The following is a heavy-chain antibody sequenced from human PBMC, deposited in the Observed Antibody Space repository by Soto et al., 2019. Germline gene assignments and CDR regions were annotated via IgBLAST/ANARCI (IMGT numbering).Heavy chain of an antibody. CDR2: MNPDSGNT. D-gene: IGHD2-8*01. Sequence: ASVGVSCQDSGYTFVNYDSNCVRQAPGQGLEWVGWMNPDSGNTGYAQNFQGRVTMTGNTSISSVYMELSSLTSEDTAVYYCARRRGSNGWFERWGQGNLVTVSS. V-gene: IGHV1-8*01. CDR1: GYTFVNYD. J-gene: IGHJ5*02. CDR3: ARRRGSNGWFER.